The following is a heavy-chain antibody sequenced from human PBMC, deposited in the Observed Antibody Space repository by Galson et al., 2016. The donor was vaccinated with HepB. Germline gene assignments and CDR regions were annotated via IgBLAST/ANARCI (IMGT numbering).Heavy chain of an antibody. D-gene: IGHD2-21*01. J-gene: IGHJ3*02. CDR3: ASHCGGDCYNNLADAFDI. CDR1: SGSISSSRYY. V-gene: IGHV4-39*01. CDR2: VYYSGTA. Sequence: SETLSLTCTVSSGSISSSRYYWGWIRQPPGKGLEGIGRVYYSGTAYYDPSLTSRVAISVDTSKNQFSLRLSSVTAADTAVYYCASHCGGDCYNNLADAFDIWGRGTMVTVSS.